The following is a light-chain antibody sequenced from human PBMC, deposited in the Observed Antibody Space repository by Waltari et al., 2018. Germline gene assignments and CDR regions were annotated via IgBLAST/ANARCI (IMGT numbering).Light chain of an antibody. CDR2: EVS. CDR1: SSDVGGYNY. V-gene: IGLV2-14*01. Sequence: QSALTQPASVSGSPGQSSTISCTGTSSDVGGYNYVSWYQQHPGKAPKLMIYEVSNRPSGVSNRFSGSKSGNTASLIISGLQAEDEADYYCSSYTSSSTLVFGGGTKLTVL. J-gene: IGLJ2*01. CDR3: SSYTSSSTLV.